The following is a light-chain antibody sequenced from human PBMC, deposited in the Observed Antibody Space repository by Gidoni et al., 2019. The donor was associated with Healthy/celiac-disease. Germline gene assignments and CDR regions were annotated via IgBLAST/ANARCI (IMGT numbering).Light chain of an antibody. Sequence: QSALPQPRPVSGSPGQSVTIPCTGTSSDVGGYNYVSWYQQHPGKAPKLMIYEVSKRPSGVPDRFSGSKSGNTASLTISGLQAEDEADYYCYSYAGSYTWVFGGGTKLTVL. V-gene: IGLV2-11*01. CDR2: EVS. CDR1: SSDVGGYNY. J-gene: IGLJ3*02. CDR3: YSYAGSYTWV.